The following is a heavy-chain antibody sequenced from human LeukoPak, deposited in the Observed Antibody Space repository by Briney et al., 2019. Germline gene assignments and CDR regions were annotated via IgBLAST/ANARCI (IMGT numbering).Heavy chain of an antibody. D-gene: IGHD3-22*01. CDR3: ARLNRYYYDSSGYPDY. J-gene: IGHJ4*02. CDR2: ISAYNGNT. CDR1: GYRFSSYG. Sequence: ASVKVSCKASGYRFSSYGINWVRQAPGQGLEWMGWISAYNGNTKFAQKFQGRVTMTTDTSTSTAYMELRSLRSDDTAVYYCARLNRYYYDSSGYPDYWGQGTLVTVSS. V-gene: IGHV1-18*01.